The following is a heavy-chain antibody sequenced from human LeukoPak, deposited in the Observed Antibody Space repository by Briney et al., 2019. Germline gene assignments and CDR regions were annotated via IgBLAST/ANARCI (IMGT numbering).Heavy chain of an antibody. CDR1: GGSFSGYY. CDR2: INHSGST. V-gene: IGHV4-34*01. CDR3: ARDSVAGAAAGPAAYYYYGMDV. J-gene: IGHJ6*02. D-gene: IGHD6-13*01. Sequence: SETLSLTCAVYGGSFSGYYWSWIRQPPGKGLEWIGEINHSGSTNYNPSLKSRVTISVDTSKNQFSLKLSSVTAADTAVYYCARDSVAGAAAGPAAYYYYGMDVWGQGTTVTVSS.